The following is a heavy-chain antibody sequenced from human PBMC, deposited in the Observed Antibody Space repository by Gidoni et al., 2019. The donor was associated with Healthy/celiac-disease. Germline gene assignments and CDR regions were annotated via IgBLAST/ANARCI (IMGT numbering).Heavy chain of an antibody. CDR1: GFTFDDYA. V-gene: IGHV3-9*01. D-gene: IGHD6-13*01. J-gene: IGHJ4*02. CDR3: AKGIASSSWFFDY. CDR2: ISWNNGSI. Sequence: EVQLVESVGGLVQPGRSLRLSCAASGFTFDDYAMHWVRQAPGKGLEWVSGISWNNGSIGYADSVKGRFTISRDNAKNSLYLQMNRLRAEDTALYYCAKGIASSSWFFDYWGQGTLVTVSS.